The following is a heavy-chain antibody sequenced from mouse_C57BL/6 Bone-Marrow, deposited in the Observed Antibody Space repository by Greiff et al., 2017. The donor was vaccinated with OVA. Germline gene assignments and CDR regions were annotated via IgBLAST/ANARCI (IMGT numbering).Heavy chain of an antibody. Sequence: VQLQQPGTELVKPGASVKLSCKASGYTFTSYWMHWVKQRPGQGLEWIGNINPSNGGTNYNEKFKSKATLTVDKSSSTAYMQLSSLTSEDSAVYYCARSRGYYYGSSPWFAYWGQGTLVTVSA. D-gene: IGHD1-1*01. CDR2: INPSNGGT. CDR3: ARSRGYYYGSSPWFAY. J-gene: IGHJ3*01. V-gene: IGHV1-53*01. CDR1: GYTFTSYW.